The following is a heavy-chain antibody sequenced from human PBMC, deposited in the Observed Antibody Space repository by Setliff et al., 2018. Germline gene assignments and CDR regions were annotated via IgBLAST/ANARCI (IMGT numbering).Heavy chain of an antibody. V-gene: IGHV4-30-4*08. D-gene: IGHD3-22*01. CDR2: IYYSGST. J-gene: IGHJ4*02. Sequence: SETLSLTCTVSGGSISSGDYYWSWIRQPPGKGLEWIGYIYYSGSTYYDPSLKSRVTISVDTSKNQFSLKLCSVTAADTAVYYCARDRTDSSGHVDYWGQGTLVTVSS. CDR3: ARDRTDSSGHVDY. CDR1: GGSISSGDYY.